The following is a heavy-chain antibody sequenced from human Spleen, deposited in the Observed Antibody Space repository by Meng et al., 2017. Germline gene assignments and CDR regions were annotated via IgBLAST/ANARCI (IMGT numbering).Heavy chain of an antibody. Sequence: VLLQESGPGLVRASETLSLTCTVSGGSVSNAIYFWSWIRQHPGKGLEWVGYFYYSGSTNYNPSLKSRVTISVDTSKIQFSLRLSSVTAADTAVYYCARGGPIDYWGQGTLVTVSS. CDR2: FYYSGST. CDR1: GGSVSNAIYF. J-gene: IGHJ4*02. D-gene: IGHD1-26*01. CDR3: ARGGPIDY. V-gene: IGHV4-61*01.